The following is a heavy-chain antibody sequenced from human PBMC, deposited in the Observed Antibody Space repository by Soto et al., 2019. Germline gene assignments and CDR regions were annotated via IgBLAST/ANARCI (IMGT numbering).Heavy chain of an antibody. V-gene: IGHV3-48*02. CDR2: ISSSSSTI. D-gene: IGHD3-10*01. CDR1: GFTFSSYS. Sequence: EVQLVESGGGLVQPGGSLRLSCAASGFTFSSYSMNWVRQAPGKGLEWVSYISSSSSTIYYADSVKGRFTISRDNAKISVYLEMDRRREVGTAVCDCARGTPSRGAGVFAPGGQGTLVTVSS. CDR3: ARGTPSRGAGVFAP. J-gene: IGHJ5*02.